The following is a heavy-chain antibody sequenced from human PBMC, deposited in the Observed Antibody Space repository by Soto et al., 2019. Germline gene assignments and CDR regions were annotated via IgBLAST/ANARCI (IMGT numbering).Heavy chain of an antibody. V-gene: IGHV5-10-1*01. Sequence: GASLKISCKGSGYTLTSYWITWVRQMPEKGLEWMGTFGPSDSYTSYGPSFHGHVTLSADKSISTAYLQWNSLKASDPAIYYCARVRSYCTAANCNPWFDPRGQGTLVTVSS. CDR3: ARVRSYCTAANCNPWFDP. CDR2: FGPSDSYT. J-gene: IGHJ5*02. D-gene: IGHD2-8*02. CDR1: GYTLTSYW.